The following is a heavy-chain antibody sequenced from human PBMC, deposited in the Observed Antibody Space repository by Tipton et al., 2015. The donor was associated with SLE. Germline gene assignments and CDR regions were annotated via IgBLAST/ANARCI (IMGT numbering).Heavy chain of an antibody. Sequence: TLSLTCTVSGGSINNYYWSWIRQPPGKGLEWIAYIYYSGSTNYNPSLKSRVTMSVDTSKNQFSLKLSSVTAADTAVYYCARDPRGAAAGLFDYWGQGTLVTVSS. CDR1: GGSINNYY. D-gene: IGHD6-13*01. CDR3: ARDPRGAAAGLFDY. J-gene: IGHJ4*02. CDR2: IYYSGST. V-gene: IGHV4-59*12.